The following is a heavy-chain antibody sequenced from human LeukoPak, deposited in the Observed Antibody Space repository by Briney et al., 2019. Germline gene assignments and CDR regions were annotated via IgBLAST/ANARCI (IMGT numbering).Heavy chain of an antibody. D-gene: IGHD4-23*01. CDR1: GGSISSGGYH. J-gene: IGHJ3*02. Sequence: PSETLSLTCTVSGGSISSGGYHWSWIRQHPGKGLEWIGYIYYSGSTYYNPSLKSRVTISVDTSKDQFSLKLSSVTAADTAVYYCARDLGGGNPLGAFDIWGQGTMVTVSS. V-gene: IGHV4-31*03. CDR2: IYYSGST. CDR3: ARDLGGGNPLGAFDI.